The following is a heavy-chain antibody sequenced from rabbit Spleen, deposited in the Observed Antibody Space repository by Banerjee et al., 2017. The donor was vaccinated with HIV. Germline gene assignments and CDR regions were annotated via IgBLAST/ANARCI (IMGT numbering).Heavy chain of an antibody. CDR3: ARDLIRPNVGYWTFDL. J-gene: IGHJ4*01. V-gene: IGHV1S45*01. CDR2: INTITGTA. Sequence: QLVESGGGLVKPGASLTLTCKASGFSFSFKDVMCWVRQAPGKGLEWIACINTITGTAVYATWAKGRFTISKASSTTVTLQMASLTAADTATYFCARDLIRPNVGYWTFDLWGPGTLVTVS. D-gene: IGHD1-1*01. CDR1: GFSFSFKDV.